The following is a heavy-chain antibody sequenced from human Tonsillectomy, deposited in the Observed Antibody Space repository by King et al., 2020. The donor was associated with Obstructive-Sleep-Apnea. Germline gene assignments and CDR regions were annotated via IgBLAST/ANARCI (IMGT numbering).Heavy chain of an antibody. J-gene: IGHJ4*02. CDR3: AKHYYDSSGYYEFDF. CDR1: GYNFNRYW. D-gene: IGHD3-22*01. Sequence: VQLVESGAEVKKPGESLKISCKGSGYNFNRYWVAWVRQMPGKGLEWMGFIYPGDSDTRYSPSFQGQFTISADKSISTVYLHWSSLKASDTAMYYCAKHYYDSSGYYEFDFWGQGPLVTVSS. V-gene: IGHV5-51*01. CDR2: IYPGDSDT.